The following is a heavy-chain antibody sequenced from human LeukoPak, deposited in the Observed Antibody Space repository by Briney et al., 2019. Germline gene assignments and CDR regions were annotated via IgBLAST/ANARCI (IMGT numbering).Heavy chain of an antibody. D-gene: IGHD3-3*01. Sequence: GRSLRLSCAASGFTFSSYGMHWVRQAPGKGLEWVAVISYDGSNKYYADSVKGRFTISRDNSKNTLYLQMNSLRAEDTAVYYCAKDSSDLRFLEWLHHFDYWGQGTLVTVSS. CDR1: GFTFSSYG. CDR2: ISYDGSNK. V-gene: IGHV3-30*18. J-gene: IGHJ4*02. CDR3: AKDSSDLRFLEWLHHFDY.